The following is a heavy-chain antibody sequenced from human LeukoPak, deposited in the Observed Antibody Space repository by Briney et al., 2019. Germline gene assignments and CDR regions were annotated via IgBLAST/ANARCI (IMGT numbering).Heavy chain of an antibody. CDR1: GGSFSGYY. V-gene: IGHV4-59*12. D-gene: IGHD3-9*01. Sequence: TSETLSLTCAVYGGSFSGYYWSWIRQPPGKGLEWIGYIYYSGSTNYNPSLKSRVTISVDTSKNQFSLKLSSVTAADTAVYYCARDILTGYLYYMDVWGKGTTVTVSS. J-gene: IGHJ6*03. CDR2: IYYSGST. CDR3: ARDILTGYLYYMDV.